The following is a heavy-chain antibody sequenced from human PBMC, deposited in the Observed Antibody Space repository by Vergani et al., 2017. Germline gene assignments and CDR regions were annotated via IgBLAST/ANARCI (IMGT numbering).Heavy chain of an antibody. Sequence: QVQLQQWGAGLLKPSETLSLTCAVYGGSFSGYYWSWIRQPPGKGLEWIGYIYYSGSTYYNPSLKSRVTISVDTSKNQFSLKLSSVTAADTAVYYCARVRRYFDYWGQGTLVTVSS. CDR1: GGSFSGYY. V-gene: IGHV4-34*01. J-gene: IGHJ4*02. D-gene: IGHD1-14*01. CDR3: ARVRRYFDY. CDR2: IYYSGST.